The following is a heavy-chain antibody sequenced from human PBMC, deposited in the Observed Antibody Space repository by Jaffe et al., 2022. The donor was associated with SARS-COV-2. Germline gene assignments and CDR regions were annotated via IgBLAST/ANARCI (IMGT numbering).Heavy chain of an antibody. D-gene: IGHD3-22*01. Sequence: QVQLVESGGGVVQPGRSLRLSCAASGFTFSSYGMHWVRQAPGKGLEWVAVISYDGSNKYYADSVKGRFTISRDNSKNTLYLQMNSLRAEDTAVYYCAKIPYYYDSSGYYGMDVWGQGTTVTVSS. CDR2: ISYDGSNK. CDR1: GFTFSSYG. J-gene: IGHJ6*02. CDR3: AKIPYYYDSSGYYGMDV. V-gene: IGHV3-30*18.